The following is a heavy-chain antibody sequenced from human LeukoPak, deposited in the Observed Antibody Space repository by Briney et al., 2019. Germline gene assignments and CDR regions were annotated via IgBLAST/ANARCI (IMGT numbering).Heavy chain of an antibody. CDR3: ARALLWFGEFHFDY. CDR1: GFTFSNYA. CDR2: ISSSSSTI. J-gene: IGHJ4*02. V-gene: IGHV3-48*01. D-gene: IGHD3-10*01. Sequence: PGGSLRLSCETSGFTFSNYAMNWVRQAPGKGLEWVSYISSSSSTIYYADSVKGRFTISRDNAKNSLYLQMNSLRAEDTAVYYCARALLWFGEFHFDYWGQGTLVTVSS.